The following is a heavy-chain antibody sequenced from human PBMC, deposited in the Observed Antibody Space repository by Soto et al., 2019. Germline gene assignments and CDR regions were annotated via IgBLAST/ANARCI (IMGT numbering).Heavy chain of an antibody. V-gene: IGHV3-11*06. CDR1: GFTFSDYY. CDR2: ISGSGSYT. J-gene: IGHJ4*02. Sequence: GGSLRLSCAASGFTFSDYYMSWIRQAPGKGLEWVSYISGSGSYTNYADSVNGRFTISRDNAKNSLYLQMNSLRAEDTAVYYCASLPQQLVDFWGQGTLVTASS. CDR3: ASLPQQLVDF. D-gene: IGHD6-13*01.